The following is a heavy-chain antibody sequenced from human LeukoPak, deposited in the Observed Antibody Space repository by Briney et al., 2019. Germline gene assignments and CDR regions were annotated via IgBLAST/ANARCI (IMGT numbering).Heavy chain of an antibody. Sequence: ASVKVSCKASGYTFTSYDTNWVRQATGQGLEWMGWMNPNSGNTGYAQKFQGRVTMTRNTSISTAYMELSSLRSEDTAVYYCAADLYSSSSSYYYYMDVWGKGTTVTVSS. J-gene: IGHJ6*03. CDR2: MNPNSGNT. CDR3: AADLYSSSSSYYYYMDV. D-gene: IGHD6-6*01. V-gene: IGHV1-8*01. CDR1: GYTFTSYD.